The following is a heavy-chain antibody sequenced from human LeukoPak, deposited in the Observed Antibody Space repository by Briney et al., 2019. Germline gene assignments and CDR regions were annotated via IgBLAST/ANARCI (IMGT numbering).Heavy chain of an antibody. CDR1: GYTFTDYY. D-gene: IGHD1-1*01. V-gene: IGHV1-2*02. CDR3: ASTTASLYYFPY. J-gene: IGHJ4*02. Sequence: ASVTVSFKASGYTFTDYYMHWVRQAPGQGREGMGWINPNSGGTNYTQKFQGRVTMTRDTSISTAYMELSRLRSDDTAVYYSASTTASLYYFPYWGQGTLVTVSS. CDR2: INPNSGGT.